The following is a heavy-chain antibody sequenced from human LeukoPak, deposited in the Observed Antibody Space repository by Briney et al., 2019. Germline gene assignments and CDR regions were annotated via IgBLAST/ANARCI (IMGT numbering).Heavy chain of an antibody. CDR2: IYYSGST. D-gene: IGHD6-6*01. CDR1: GGSISSSTYY. V-gene: IGHV4-39*02. CDR3: AREVLYSSSSDACWFDP. J-gene: IGHJ5*02. Sequence: SETLSLTCTVSGGSISSSTYYWGWIRQPPGKGLEWIGSIYYSGSTYYNPSLKSRVTISVDTSKNQFSLKLSSVTAADTAVYYCAREVLYSSSSDACWFDPWGQGTLVTVSS.